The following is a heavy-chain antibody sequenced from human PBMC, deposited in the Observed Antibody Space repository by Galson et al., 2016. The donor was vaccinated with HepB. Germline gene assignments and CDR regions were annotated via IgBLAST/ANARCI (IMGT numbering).Heavy chain of an antibody. V-gene: IGHV1-69*13. CDR3: AAMTTLTGGFDF. CDR1: GGTFNSHG. Sequence: SVKVSCKASGGTFNSHGFSWVRQAPGQGLEYMGQIFPVFGTTNYPQKFQGRVTLTADESTRTASLELSSLGSEDTAVYYCAAMTTLTGGFDFWGQGTLVIASS. D-gene: IGHD4-11*01. CDR2: IFPVFGTT. J-gene: IGHJ4*02.